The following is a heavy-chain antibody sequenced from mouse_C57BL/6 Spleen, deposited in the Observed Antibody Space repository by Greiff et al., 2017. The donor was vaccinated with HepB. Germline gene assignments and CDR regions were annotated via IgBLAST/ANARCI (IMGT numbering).Heavy chain of an antibody. CDR1: GYTFTTYP. J-gene: IGHJ4*01. Sequence: LQESGAELVKPGASVKMSCKASGYTFTTYPIEWMKQNHGKSLEWIGNFHPYNDDTKYNEKFKGKATLTVEKSSSTVYLELSRLTSDDSAVYYCARGIYYGSSYYAMDYWGQGTSVTVSS. D-gene: IGHD1-1*01. CDR3: ARGIYYGSSYYAMDY. CDR2: FHPYNDDT. V-gene: IGHV1-47*01.